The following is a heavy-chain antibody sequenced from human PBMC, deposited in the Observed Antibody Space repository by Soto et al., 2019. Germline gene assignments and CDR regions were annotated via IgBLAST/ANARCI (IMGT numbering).Heavy chain of an antibody. Sequence: QVQLVQSGAEVKKPGASVKVSCKASGYTFTSYGISWVRQAPGQGLEWMGWISAYNGNTNYAQKLQGRVTMTTDISTSTGYVELRILRSDDTAVYNCAREVVPAAMFDYCVHGTLVTVSS. CDR3: AREVVPAAMFDY. D-gene: IGHD2-2*01. V-gene: IGHV1-18*01. CDR1: GYTFTSYG. CDR2: ISAYNGNT. J-gene: IGHJ4*01.